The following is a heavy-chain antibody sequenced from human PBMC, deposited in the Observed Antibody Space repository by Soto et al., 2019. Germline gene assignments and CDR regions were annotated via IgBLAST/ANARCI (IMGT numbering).Heavy chain of an antibody. CDR3: AREQSPPLLWFGESSPERPYYGMDV. J-gene: IGHJ6*02. CDR2: ISYDGSNK. CDR1: GFIFSSYT. D-gene: IGHD3-10*01. Sequence: GGSLRLSCAASGFIFSSYTMHWVRQAPGKGLEWVAVISYDGSNKYYADSVKGRFTISRDNSKNTLYLQMNSLRAEDTAVYYCAREQSPPLLWFGESSPERPYYGMDVWGQGTTVTVSS. V-gene: IGHV3-30-3*01.